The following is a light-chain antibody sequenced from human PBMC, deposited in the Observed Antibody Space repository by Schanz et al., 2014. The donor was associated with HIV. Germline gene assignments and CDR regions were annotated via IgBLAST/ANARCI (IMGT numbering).Light chain of an antibody. V-gene: IGLV2-8*01. Sequence: QSALTQPPSASGSPGQSVTISCPGTSSDVGDYNYVSWYQQHPGTAPKIMIYEVSKRPSGVPDRFSGSKSGNTASLTVSGLQPEDEADYYCSSYGGNNNLVFGGGTKLTVL. J-gene: IGLJ2*01. CDR3: SSYGGNNNLV. CDR1: SSDVGDYNY. CDR2: EVS.